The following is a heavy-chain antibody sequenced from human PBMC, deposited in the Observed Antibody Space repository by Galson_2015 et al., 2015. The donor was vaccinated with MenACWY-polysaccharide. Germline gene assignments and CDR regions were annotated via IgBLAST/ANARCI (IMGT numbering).Heavy chain of an antibody. Sequence: SVKVSCKASGYSFTSNYIHWVRQAPGQGLEWMGIINPSGGSTTYAQKLQGRVTMTRDTSTRTVYVELSSLSFEDTAVYYCARGKAVTSTNDYFDYWGQGTLVTVSS. V-gene: IGHV1-46*04. CDR1: GYSFTSNY. D-gene: IGHD6-19*01. CDR3: ARGKAVTSTNDYFDY. CDR2: INPSGGST. J-gene: IGHJ4*02.